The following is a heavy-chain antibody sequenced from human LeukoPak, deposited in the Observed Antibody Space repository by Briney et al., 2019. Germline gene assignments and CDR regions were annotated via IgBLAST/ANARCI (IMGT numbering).Heavy chain of an antibody. J-gene: IGHJ6*02. Sequence: QSGGSLRLSCAASGFTVSSNYMSWVRQAPGKGLEWVSVIYSGGSTNYADSVKGRFTISRDNTKNTLYLQMNSLRAEDTAVYYCARHCSSTSCYYYGMDVWGQGTTVTVSS. CDR1: GFTVSSNY. V-gene: IGHV3-53*01. CDR2: IYSGGST. D-gene: IGHD2-2*01. CDR3: ARHCSSTSCYYYGMDV.